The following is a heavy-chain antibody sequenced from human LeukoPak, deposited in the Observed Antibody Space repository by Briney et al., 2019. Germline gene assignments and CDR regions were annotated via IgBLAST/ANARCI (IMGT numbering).Heavy chain of an antibody. Sequence: PSETLSLTCTVSGGSISSYYWSWIRQPPGKGLEWIGYIYYSGSTNYNPSLKSRVTISIDTSKNQFSLKLSSVTAADTAVYYCARDQRSSGWYIGGAFDIWGQGTMVTVSS. CDR1: GGSISSYY. CDR2: IYYSGST. D-gene: IGHD6-19*01. V-gene: IGHV4-59*01. CDR3: ARDQRSSGWYIGGAFDI. J-gene: IGHJ3*02.